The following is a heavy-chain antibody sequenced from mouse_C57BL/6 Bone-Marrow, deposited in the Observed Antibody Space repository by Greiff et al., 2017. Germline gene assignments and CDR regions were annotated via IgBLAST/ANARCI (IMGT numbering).Heavy chain of an antibody. V-gene: IGHV5-6*01. CDR3: ARHAYYDGSSYGFAY. J-gene: IGHJ3*01. Sequence: EVKLLESGGDLVKPGASLKLSCAASGFTFSSYGMSWVRQTPDKSLEWVATISSGGSYTYYPDSVKGRFTISRDNATNTPDLQMSSLKSEDTAMYYCARHAYYDGSSYGFAYWGQGTLVTVSA. CDR1: GFTFSSYG. D-gene: IGHD1-1*01. CDR2: ISSGGSYT.